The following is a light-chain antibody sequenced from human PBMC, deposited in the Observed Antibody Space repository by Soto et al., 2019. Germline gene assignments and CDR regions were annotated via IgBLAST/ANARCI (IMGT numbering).Light chain of an antibody. Sequence: DIQLTQSPSFLSASVGDRVAITCRASQGISSYLAWYQKKPETAPKLLIHSASTLQSGVPSRFSGSGSGTEFTLTISSLQPEDFAIYYCQQLNSYPLTFGGGTKVEIK. CDR3: QQLNSYPLT. CDR1: QGISSY. V-gene: IGKV1-9*01. J-gene: IGKJ4*01. CDR2: SAS.